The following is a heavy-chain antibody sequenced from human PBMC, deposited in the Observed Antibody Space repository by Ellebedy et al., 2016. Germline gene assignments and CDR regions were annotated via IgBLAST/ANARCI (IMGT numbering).Heavy chain of an antibody. D-gene: IGHD5-12*01. J-gene: IGHJ4*02. Sequence: GESLKISCRGFGFTFSSYWIGWVRQTPGKGLEWMGLIYPHDSDSRYSPSFQGQVTFSADMSTNTVYLEWTSLKTSDTAIYFCARRSDIGYDYVEYWGRGTLVTVSS. V-gene: IGHV5-51*01. CDR2: IYPHDSDS. CDR1: GFTFSSYW. CDR3: ARRSDIGYDYVEY.